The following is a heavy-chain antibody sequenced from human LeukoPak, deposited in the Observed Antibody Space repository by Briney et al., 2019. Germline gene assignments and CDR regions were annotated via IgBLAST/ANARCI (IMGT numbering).Heavy chain of an antibody. CDR3: ARDKRYYDSGSFRMDV. CDR1: GFTFSDYY. J-gene: IGHJ6*02. Sequence: GGSLRLSCAVSGFTFSDYYMGWIRQAPGKGLEWVSYISSSGSTIYYADSVKGRFTISRDNAKNSLYPQMNSLRAEDTAVYYCARDKRYYDSGSFRMDVWGQGTAVTVSS. V-gene: IGHV3-11*01. D-gene: IGHD3-10*01. CDR2: ISSSGSTI.